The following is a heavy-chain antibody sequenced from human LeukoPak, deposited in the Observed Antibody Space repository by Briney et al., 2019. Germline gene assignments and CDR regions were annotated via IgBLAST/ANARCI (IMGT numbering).Heavy chain of an antibody. J-gene: IGHJ4*02. CDR1: GFTFSSYW. CDR3: AREGLYGDYGGLIDY. CDR2: ISSSSSYI. V-gene: IGHV3-21*01. Sequence: GGSLRLSCAASGFTFSSYWMNWVRQAPGKGLEWVSSISSSSSYIYYADSVKGRFTISRDNAKNSLYLQMNSLRAEDTAVYYCAREGLYGDYGGLIDYWGQGTLVTVSS. D-gene: IGHD4-17*01.